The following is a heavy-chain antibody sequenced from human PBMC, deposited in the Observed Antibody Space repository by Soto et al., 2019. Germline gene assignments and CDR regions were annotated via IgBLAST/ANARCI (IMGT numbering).Heavy chain of an antibody. CDR2: IYSAGNT. Sequence: GXSLRLSCAASGFTVSSNYMSWVRQAPGKGLEWISIIYSAGNTYYADSVKGRFTISRDNSKNTLYLQMNSLGAEDTAVYYCARDFVVGGPTINSYYGMDVGGQGPTVXVS. CDR1: GFTVSSNY. J-gene: IGHJ6*02. CDR3: ARDFVVGGPTINSYYGMDV. V-gene: IGHV3-66*01. D-gene: IGHD1-26*01.